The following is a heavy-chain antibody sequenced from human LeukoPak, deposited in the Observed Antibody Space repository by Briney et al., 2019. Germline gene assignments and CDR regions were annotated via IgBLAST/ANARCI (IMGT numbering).Heavy chain of an antibody. CDR1: GGSISSYY. J-gene: IGHJ6*03. V-gene: IGHV4-59*01. CDR3: ARVSVTPRYYYYYMDV. CDR2: IYYSGST. Sequence: SETLSLTCTVSGGSISSYYWSWIRQPPGKGLEWIGYIYYSGSTNYNPSLKSRVTISVDTSKNQFSLKLSSVTAADMAVYHCARVSVTPRYYYYYMDVWGKGTTVTVSS.